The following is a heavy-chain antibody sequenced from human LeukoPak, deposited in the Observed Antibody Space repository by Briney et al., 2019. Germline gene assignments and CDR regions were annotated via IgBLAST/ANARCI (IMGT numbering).Heavy chain of an antibody. CDR3: ARDGGDSSGYSYYFDY. D-gene: IGHD3-22*01. J-gene: IGHJ4*02. Sequence: ASVKVSCKASGYTFTGYYMHWVRQAPGQGLEWMGWINPNSGGTNYAQKFQGRVTMTRDMSTSTVYMELSSLRSEDTAVYYCARDGGDSSGYSYYFDYWGQGTLVTVSS. V-gene: IGHV1-2*02. CDR2: INPNSGGT. CDR1: GYTFTGYY.